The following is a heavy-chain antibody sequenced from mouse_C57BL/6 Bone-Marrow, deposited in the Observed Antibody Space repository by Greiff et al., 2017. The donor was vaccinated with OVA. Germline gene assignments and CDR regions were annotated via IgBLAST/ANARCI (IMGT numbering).Heavy chain of an antibody. D-gene: IGHD1-1*01. Sequence: VQLQQSGAELARPGASVKMSCKASGYTFTSYTMHWVKQRPGQGLEWIGYINPSSGYTKYNQKFKDKATLTADKSSSTAYMQLSSLTSEDSAVYYFKGYYYGSSLDYWGQGTTLTVSS. V-gene: IGHV1-4*01. J-gene: IGHJ2*01. CDR2: INPSSGYT. CDR3: KGYYYGSSLDY. CDR1: GYTFTSYT.